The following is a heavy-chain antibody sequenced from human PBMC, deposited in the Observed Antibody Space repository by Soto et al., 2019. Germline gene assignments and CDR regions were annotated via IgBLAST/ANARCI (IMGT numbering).Heavy chain of an antibody. V-gene: IGHV3-30-3*01. CDR3: AGVYYGGNSVNNY. D-gene: IGHD2-8*01. CDR2: TSYDGSNK. CDR1: GFTFSSFA. Sequence: GGSLRLSCAVSGFTFSSFAMSWVRQAPGKGLEWVAATSYDGSNKYYADSVKGRFIISRDNSKNTLDLLLNTLRAEDTAVYYCAGVYYGGNSVNNYWGQGTPVTVSS. J-gene: IGHJ4*02.